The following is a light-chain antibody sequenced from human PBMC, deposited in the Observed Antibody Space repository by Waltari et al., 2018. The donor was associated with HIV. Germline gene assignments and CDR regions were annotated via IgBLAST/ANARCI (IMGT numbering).Light chain of an antibody. CDR3: ASYGGTNDLV. J-gene: IGLJ3*02. V-gene: IGLV2-8*01. CDR1: SSDIGGYHY. Sequence: QSALTQPPSASGSPGQSVALSCTGTSSDIGGYHYVSWYQQHPGNAPKLMMFDVTKRPAGVPDRFSGSKAGNTASLTVSGLQAEDEADYYCASYGGTNDLVFGGGTKLTVL. CDR2: DVT.